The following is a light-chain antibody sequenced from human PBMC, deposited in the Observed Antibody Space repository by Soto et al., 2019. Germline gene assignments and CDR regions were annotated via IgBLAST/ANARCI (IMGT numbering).Light chain of an antibody. CDR3: QQYYSYPRRT. Sequence: IQLTQSPSSLSASVGDRVTITCRASQGISSYLAWYQQKPGKAPKLLIYAASTLQSGVPSRFSGSGSGTDFTLTISCLQSDDFATYYCQQYYSYPRRTFGQGTKVDIK. V-gene: IGKV1-8*01. CDR2: AAS. CDR1: QGISSY. J-gene: IGKJ1*01.